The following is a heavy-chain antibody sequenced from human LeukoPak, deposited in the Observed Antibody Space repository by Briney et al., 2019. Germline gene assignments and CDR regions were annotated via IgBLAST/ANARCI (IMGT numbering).Heavy chain of an antibody. CDR3: ARDERCDCSWPKRYNWFDP. Sequence: ASVKVSCKASGYTFTSYYMHWVRQAPGQGLEWMGIIYPSGGSTSYAQKFQGRVTMTRDTSTRTVYMELSSLRSEDTAVYYCARDERCDCSWPKRYNWFDPWGQGTLVTVSS. V-gene: IGHV1-46*01. CDR2: IYPSGGST. CDR1: GYTFTSYY. D-gene: IGHD2-21*02. J-gene: IGHJ5*02.